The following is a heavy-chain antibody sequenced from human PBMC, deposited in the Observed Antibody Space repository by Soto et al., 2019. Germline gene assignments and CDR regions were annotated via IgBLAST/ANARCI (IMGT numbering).Heavy chain of an antibody. CDR2: ISGSGGRT. J-gene: IGHJ4*02. CDR1: GFTFSSYA. CDR3: ARDSSDYYRHDY. V-gene: IGHV3-23*01. Sequence: GESLKISCAASGFTFSSYAMSWVRQAPGKGLEWVSAISGSGGRTYYADSVKGRFTISRDNSKNTLYLQMNSLRAEDTAVYYCARDSSDYYRHDYWGQGSQVTVSS. D-gene: IGHD3-22*01.